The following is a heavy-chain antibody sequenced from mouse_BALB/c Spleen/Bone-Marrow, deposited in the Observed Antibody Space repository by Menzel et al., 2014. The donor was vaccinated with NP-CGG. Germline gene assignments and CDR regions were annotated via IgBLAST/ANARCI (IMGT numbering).Heavy chain of an antibody. Sequence: QVQLQQSGAELVKPGASVKLSCKASGYTFTSYWMHWVKQRPGQGLEWIGEINPSNGRTNYNEKFKSKATLTVDKASSTAYLQLSSLTSEDSAVYYYARCYYGNYFDYWGQGPTLTVSS. CDR1: GYTFTSYW. CDR3: ARCYYGNYFDY. D-gene: IGHD2-1*01. V-gene: IGHV1S81*02. J-gene: IGHJ2*01. CDR2: INPSNGRT.